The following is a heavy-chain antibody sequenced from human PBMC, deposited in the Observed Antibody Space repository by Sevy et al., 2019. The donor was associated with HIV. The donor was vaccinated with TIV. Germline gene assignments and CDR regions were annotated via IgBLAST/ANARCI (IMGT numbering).Heavy chain of an antibody. V-gene: IGHV3-7*01. Sequence: GGSLRLSCAASGFTFSAYWMAWVRQAPGKGLEWVANLDQDGGEKYPVDSVKGRFTISRDNAKNSLYLQMNSVRVEDTGIYYSVIDAWRSLVNWGRRTMVTVSS. CDR3: VIDAWRSLVN. J-gene: IGHJ3*01. CDR1: GFTFSAYW. D-gene: IGHD6-6*01. CDR2: LDQDGGEK.